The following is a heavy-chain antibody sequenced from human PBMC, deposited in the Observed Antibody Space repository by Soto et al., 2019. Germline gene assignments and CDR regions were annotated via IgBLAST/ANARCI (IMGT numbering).Heavy chain of an antibody. CDR2: IIPIFGTA. D-gene: IGHD2-2*02. CDR1: GGTFSSYA. Sequence: SVKVSCKASGGTFSSYAISWVRRAPGQGLEWMGGIIPIFGTANYAQKFQGRVTITADESTSTAYMELSSLRSEDTAVYYCARDRIPHDAFDIWGQGTMVTVSS. CDR3: ARDRIPHDAFDI. J-gene: IGHJ3*02. V-gene: IGHV1-69*13.